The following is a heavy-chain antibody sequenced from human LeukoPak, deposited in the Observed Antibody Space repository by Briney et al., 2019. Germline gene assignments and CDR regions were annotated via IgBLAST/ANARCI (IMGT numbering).Heavy chain of an antibody. J-gene: IGHJ6*03. CDR2: ISGSGGST. V-gene: IGHV3-23*01. D-gene: IGHD3-10*01. CDR1: GFTFSSYA. Sequence: GGSLRLSCAASGFTFSSYAMSWVRQAPGKGLEWVSAISGSGGSTYYADSVKGRFTISGDNSKNTLYLQMNSLRAEDTAVYYCAMQPMVRGVIMDVWGKGTTVTVSS. CDR3: AMQPMVRGVIMDV.